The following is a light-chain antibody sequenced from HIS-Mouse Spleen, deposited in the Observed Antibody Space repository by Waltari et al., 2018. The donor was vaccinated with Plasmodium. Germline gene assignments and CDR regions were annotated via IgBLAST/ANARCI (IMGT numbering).Light chain of an antibody. Sequence: QSALTQPASVSGSPGQSITISCPGTSSDVGSYNLFPCYQQHPGKAPKLMIYEGSKRPSGVSNRFSGSKSGNTASLTISGLQAEDEADYYCCSYAGSSTYVFGTGTKVTVL. J-gene: IGLJ1*01. V-gene: IGLV2-23*01. CDR2: EGS. CDR1: SSDVGSYNL. CDR3: CSYAGSSTYV.